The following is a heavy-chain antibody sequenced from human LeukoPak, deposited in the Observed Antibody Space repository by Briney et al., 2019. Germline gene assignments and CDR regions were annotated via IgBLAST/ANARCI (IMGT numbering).Heavy chain of an antibody. Sequence: ASVKVSCKASGYTFTGYYMHWVRQAPGQRLEWMGWINPNSGGTNYAQKFQGRVTVTRDTSISTAYMEVSRLRSDDTAVYCCAGFLVVVVGINWFDPGGEGTLVTVSS. D-gene: IGHD2-15*01. CDR2: INPNSGGT. V-gene: IGHV1-2*02. J-gene: IGHJ5*02. CDR1: GYTFTGYY. CDR3: AGFLVVVVGINWFDP.